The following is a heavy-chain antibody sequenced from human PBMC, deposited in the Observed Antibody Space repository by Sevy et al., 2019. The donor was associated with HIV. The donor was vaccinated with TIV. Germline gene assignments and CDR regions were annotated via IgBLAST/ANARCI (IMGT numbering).Heavy chain of an antibody. CDR3: ARGPLRYCSSTSCYEGDYYYYGMDV. J-gene: IGHJ6*02. Sequence: GGSLRLSCAASGFTFSNYGIHWVRQAPGKGLEWVAVTWYDGNNKNYTDSVKGRFTISRDNSKKTVYLQVNSLRAEDTAVYYCARGPLRYCSSTSCYEGDYYYYGMDVWGQGTTVTVSS. CDR1: GFTFSNYG. V-gene: IGHV3-33*01. D-gene: IGHD2-2*01. CDR2: TWYDGNNK.